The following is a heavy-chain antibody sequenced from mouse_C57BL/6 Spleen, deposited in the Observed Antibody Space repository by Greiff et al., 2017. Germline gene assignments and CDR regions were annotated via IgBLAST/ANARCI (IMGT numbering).Heavy chain of an antibody. CDR3: ARAYYYGSSYGFAY. D-gene: IGHD1-1*01. CDR1: GYTFTDYY. J-gene: IGHJ3*01. Sequence: EVQLQQPGPELVKPGASVKMSCKASGYTFTDYYMPWVKQSHGKSLEWIGYINPNNGGTSYNQKFKGKATLTVNKSSSTAYMELRSLTSEDSAVYYCARAYYYGSSYGFAYWGQGTLVTVSA. V-gene: IGHV1-22*01. CDR2: INPNNGGT.